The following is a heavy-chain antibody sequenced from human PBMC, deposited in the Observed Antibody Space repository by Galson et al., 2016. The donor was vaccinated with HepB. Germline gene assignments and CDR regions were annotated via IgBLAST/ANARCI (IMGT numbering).Heavy chain of an antibody. CDR3: ARDRQWLERDPDAFDI. J-gene: IGHJ3*02. CDR1: GHSISIGYH. CDR2: IYHSGGA. Sequence: SETLSLTCSVSGHSISIGYHWGWIRQSPGKGLEWIGSIYHSGGAYYNPSLKSRVTMSVETSKNQFSLKMKSVTAADTAVYYCARDRQWLERDPDAFDIWGQGTMVTVS. V-gene: IGHV4-38-2*02. D-gene: IGHD6-19*01.